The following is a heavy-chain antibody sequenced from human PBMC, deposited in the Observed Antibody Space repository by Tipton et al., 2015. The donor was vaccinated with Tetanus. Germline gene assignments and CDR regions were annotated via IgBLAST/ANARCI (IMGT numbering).Heavy chain of an antibody. CDR1: GGSISSHY. CDR2: MVDNGNT. Sequence: TLSLTCTVSGGSISSHYWSWVRQPPGKGLEWIGHMVDNGNTNYNPSLKSRVTISTDTSMNQFSLKLTSATAADTAVYYCARETYYFESGGYFDFFLDYWGQGTLVTVSS. D-gene: IGHD3-22*01. CDR3: ARETYYFESGGYFDFFLDY. V-gene: IGHV4-59*11. J-gene: IGHJ4*02.